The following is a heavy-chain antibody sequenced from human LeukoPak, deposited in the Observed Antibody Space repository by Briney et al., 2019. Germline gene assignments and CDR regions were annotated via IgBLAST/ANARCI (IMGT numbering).Heavy chain of an antibody. Sequence: GGSLRLSCAASGFTFSSYAMSWVRQAPGKGLEWVSSISSSSTYIYYADSVKGRFTISRDNAKNSLYLQMNSLRAEDTAVYYCARVGYCSSTSCQRGFDYWGQGTLVTVSS. CDR2: ISSSSTYI. D-gene: IGHD2-2*01. CDR1: GFTFSSYA. J-gene: IGHJ4*02. CDR3: ARVGYCSSTSCQRGFDY. V-gene: IGHV3-21*01.